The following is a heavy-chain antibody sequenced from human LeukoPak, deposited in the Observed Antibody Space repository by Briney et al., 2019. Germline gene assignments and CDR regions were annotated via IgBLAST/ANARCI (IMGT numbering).Heavy chain of an antibody. J-gene: IGHJ4*02. V-gene: IGHV3-7*03. CDR3: AREVSYYYGSGSYYKSNYFDY. CDR2: IKQDGREK. Sequence: GGSLRLSCAASGFTFSSYWMSWVRQAPGKGLEWVANIKQDGREKYYVDSVKGRFTISRDNAKNSLYLQMNSLRAEDTAVYYCAREVSYYYGSGSYYKSNYFDYWGQGTLVTVSS. CDR1: GFTFSSYW. D-gene: IGHD3-10*01.